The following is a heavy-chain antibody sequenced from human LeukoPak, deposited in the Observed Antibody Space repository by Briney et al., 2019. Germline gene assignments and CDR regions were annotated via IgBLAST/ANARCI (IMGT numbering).Heavy chain of an antibody. CDR2: INHSGST. Sequence: SETLSLTCAVYGGSFSGYYWSWIRQPPGKGLEWIGEINHSGSTNYNPSLKSRVTISVDTSKNQFSLKLSSVTAADTAVYYCARDAAVRSYYYMDVWGKGTTVTVSS. CDR1: GGSFSGYY. D-gene: IGHD6-25*01. V-gene: IGHV4-34*01. CDR3: ARDAAVRSYYYMDV. J-gene: IGHJ6*03.